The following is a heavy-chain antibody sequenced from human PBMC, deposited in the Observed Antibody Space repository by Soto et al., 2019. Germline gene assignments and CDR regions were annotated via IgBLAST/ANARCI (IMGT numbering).Heavy chain of an antibody. J-gene: IGHJ3*02. V-gene: IGHV5-51*01. CDR2: IYPGDSDT. CDR1: GYSFTSYW. Sequence: PGESLKISCKGSGYSFTSYWIGWVRQMPGKGLEWMGIIYPGDSDTRYSPSFQGQVTISADKSISTAYLQWSSLKASDTAMYYCARPYSNYSLRLAFDIWGQGTMVTVSS. CDR3: ARPYSNYSLRLAFDI. D-gene: IGHD4-4*01.